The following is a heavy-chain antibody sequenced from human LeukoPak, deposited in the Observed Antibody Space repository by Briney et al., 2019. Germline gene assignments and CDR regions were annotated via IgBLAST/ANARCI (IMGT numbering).Heavy chain of an antibody. J-gene: IGHJ4*02. V-gene: IGHV3-21*01. D-gene: IGHD2-2*01. Sequence: PGGSLRLSCAASGFTFSSYSMNWIRRAPGKGLEWVSSISSSSSYIYYADSVKGRFTISRDNAKNSLYLQMNSLRAEDTAVYYCAHWGYCSSTSCYVNWGQGTLVTVSS. CDR1: GFTFSSYS. CDR3: AHWGYCSSTSCYVN. CDR2: ISSSSSYI.